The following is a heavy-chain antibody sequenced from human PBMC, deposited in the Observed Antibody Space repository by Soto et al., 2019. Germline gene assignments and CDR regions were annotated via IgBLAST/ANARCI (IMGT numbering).Heavy chain of an antibody. D-gene: IGHD4-17*01. V-gene: IGHV3-7*03. CDR1: GFSFSSYW. CDR2: IKKDGSEK. CDR3: ARDAYGDYMDY. J-gene: IGHJ4*02. Sequence: GGSLRLSCAASGFSFSSYWMSWVRQAPGKGLEWVAYIKKDGSEKYYVDSVKGRFTISRDNAKNVVYLQMNSLRAEDTAVYYCARDAYGDYMDYWGQGILVTVSS.